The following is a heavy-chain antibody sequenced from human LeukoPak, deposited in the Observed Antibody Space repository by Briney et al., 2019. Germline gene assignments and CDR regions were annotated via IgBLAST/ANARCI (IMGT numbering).Heavy chain of an antibody. D-gene: IGHD5-24*01. Sequence: SGTLSLTCAVSGGSISSNNWWSWVRQPPGKGLEWIGEIYHSGNTNYNPSLKSRVTISVDTSKNQFSLKLSSVTAADTAVYYCAREGDGYRGGTFDYWGQGTLVTVSS. V-gene: IGHV4-4*02. CDR2: IYHSGNT. CDR3: AREGDGYRGGTFDY. CDR1: GGSISSNNW. J-gene: IGHJ4*02.